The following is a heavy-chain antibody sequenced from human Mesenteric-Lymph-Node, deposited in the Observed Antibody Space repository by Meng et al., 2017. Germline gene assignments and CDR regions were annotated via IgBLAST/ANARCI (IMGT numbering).Heavy chain of an antibody. CDR3: ATSNYYYGMDV. CDR1: GFTFSSYA. Sequence: GESLKISCAASGFTFSSYAMHWVRQAPGKGLEWVAVISYDGSNKYYADSVKGRFTISRDNSKNTLYLQMNSLRAEDTAVYYCATSNYYYGMDVWGQGTTVTVSS. V-gene: IGHV3-30*04. J-gene: IGHJ6*02. CDR2: ISYDGSNK.